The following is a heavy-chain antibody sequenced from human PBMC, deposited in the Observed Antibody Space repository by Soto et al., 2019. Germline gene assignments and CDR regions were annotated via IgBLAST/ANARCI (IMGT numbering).Heavy chain of an antibody. CDR3: AREKYYYERYYFDY. Sequence: PGGSLRLSCAASGFTFSSYGMHWVRQAPGKGLEWVAVIWYDGSNKYYADSVKGRFTISRDNSKNTLYLQMNSLRAEDTAVYYCAREKYYYERYYFDYWGQGTLVTVSS. V-gene: IGHV3-33*01. CDR1: GFTFSSYG. J-gene: IGHJ4*02. D-gene: IGHD3-22*01. CDR2: IWYDGSNK.